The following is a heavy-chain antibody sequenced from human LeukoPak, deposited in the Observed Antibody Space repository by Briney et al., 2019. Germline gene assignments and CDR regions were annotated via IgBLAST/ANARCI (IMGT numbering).Heavy chain of an antibody. Sequence: GSLRLSCAASGFTFSSYEMNWVRQAPGKGLEWVSYISSSGSTIYYADSVKGRFTISRDNAKNSLYLQMNSLRAEDTAVYYCARGLDGAKDRKRFDYWGQGTLVTVSS. CDR1: GFTFSSYE. V-gene: IGHV3-48*03. D-gene: IGHD5-24*01. J-gene: IGHJ4*02. CDR3: ARGLDGAKDRKRFDY. CDR2: ISSSGSTI.